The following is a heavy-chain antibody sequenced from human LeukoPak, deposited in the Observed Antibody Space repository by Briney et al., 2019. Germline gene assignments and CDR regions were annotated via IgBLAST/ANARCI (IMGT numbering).Heavy chain of an antibody. D-gene: IGHD2-21*02. CDR2: ISGSGGTT. J-gene: IGHJ4*02. CDR1: GFTFSNYA. V-gene: IGHV3-23*01. CDR3: TTDLGYCGGDCYWGYFDY. Sequence: GGSLRLSCAASGFTFSNYAMSWVRQAPGKGLEWVSKISGSGGTTNYADSVKGRFTISRDNSKNTLYLQMNSLRAEDTAVYYCTTDLGYCGGDCYWGYFDYWGQGTLVTVSS.